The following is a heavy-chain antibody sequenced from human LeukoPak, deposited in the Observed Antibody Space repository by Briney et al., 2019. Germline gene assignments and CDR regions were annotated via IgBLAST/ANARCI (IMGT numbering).Heavy chain of an antibody. D-gene: IGHD3-3*01. V-gene: IGHV3-30*02. CDR3: AKASSRSGYSVDY. CDR2: IRYDGSNK. Sequence: GGSLRLSCAASGFTFSSYGMHWVRQAPGKGLEWVAFIRYDGSNKYYADSVKGRFTISRDNSQNTLYLQMNSLRAQDTAVYYCAKASSRSGYSVDYWGQGTLVTVSS. CDR1: GFTFSSYG. J-gene: IGHJ4*02.